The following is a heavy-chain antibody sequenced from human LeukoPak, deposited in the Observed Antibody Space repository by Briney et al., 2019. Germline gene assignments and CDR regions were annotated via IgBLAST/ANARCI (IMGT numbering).Heavy chain of an antibody. CDR3: ARDRVASGYMDV. V-gene: IGHV3-30-3*01. CDR1: GFTVSSNY. J-gene: IGHJ6*03. D-gene: IGHD1-26*01. CDR2: ISYDGSNK. Sequence: GGSLRLSCAASGFTVSSNYMSWVRQAPGKGLEWVAVISYDGSNKYYADSVKGRFTISRDNSKNTLYLQMNSLRAEDTAVYYCARDRVASGYMDVWGKGTTVTVSS.